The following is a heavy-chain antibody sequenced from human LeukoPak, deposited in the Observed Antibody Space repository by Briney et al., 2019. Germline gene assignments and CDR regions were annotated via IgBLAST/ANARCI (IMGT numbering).Heavy chain of an antibody. V-gene: IGHV4-59*12. CDR3: ARRPGSSSRPPIG. CDR2: IYYSGST. J-gene: IGHJ4*02. D-gene: IGHD6-13*01. Sequence: SETLSLTCTVSGGSISSYYRSWIRQPPGKGLEWIGYIYYSGSTNYNPSLKSRVTISVDTSKNQFSLKLSSVTAADTAVYYCARRPGSSSRPPIGWGQGTLVTVSS. CDR1: GGSISSYY.